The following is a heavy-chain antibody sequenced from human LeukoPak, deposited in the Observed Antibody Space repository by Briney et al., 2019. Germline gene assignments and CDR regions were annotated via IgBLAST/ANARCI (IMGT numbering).Heavy chain of an antibody. CDR2: IKQDGSAK. V-gene: IGHV3-7*01. J-gene: IGHJ4*02. CDR1: GFTFSTYW. D-gene: IGHD3-16*01. CDR3: VRGWADTVMSRMDS. Sequence: GGSLRLSCAASGFTFSTYWMNWVRQAPGKGLEWVANIKQDGSAKFYADSVKGRFTISRDNAKTSLYLQMNSLRAEDTAVYYCVRGWADTVMSRMDSRGQGTLVTVSS.